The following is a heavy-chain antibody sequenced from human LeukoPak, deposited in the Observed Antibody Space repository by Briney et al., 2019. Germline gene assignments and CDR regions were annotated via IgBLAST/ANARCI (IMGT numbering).Heavy chain of an antibody. CDR3: ARAHYSSFDY. J-gene: IGHJ4*02. Sequence: PGGSLRLPCAASGFTFRDYWMSWVRQAPGKGLEWVANIKEDGSEKHYVDSVKGRFTISRDNAKNSLYLQSLYLQMNSLRAEDTAVYYCARAHYSSFDYWGQGTLVTVSS. CDR1: GFTFRDYW. CDR2: IKEDGSEK. D-gene: IGHD3-22*01. V-gene: IGHV3-7*01.